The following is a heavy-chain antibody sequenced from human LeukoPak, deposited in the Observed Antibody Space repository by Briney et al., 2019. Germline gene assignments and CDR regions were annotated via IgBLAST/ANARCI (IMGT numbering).Heavy chain of an antibody. CDR3: TRHYDSGDYNYRMDV. J-gene: IGHJ6*02. CDR1: GFTFSGCA. V-gene: IGHV3-73*01. CDR2: IRSKTNNYAT. Sequence: GGSPRLSCAASGFTFSGCAIHWVRQASGKGLEWIGRIRSKTNNYATIYGASVKDRVTFSRDDSKNTAYLQINSLKAEDTALYYCTRHYDSGDYNYRMDVWGQGTSVTVSS. D-gene: IGHD3-3*01.